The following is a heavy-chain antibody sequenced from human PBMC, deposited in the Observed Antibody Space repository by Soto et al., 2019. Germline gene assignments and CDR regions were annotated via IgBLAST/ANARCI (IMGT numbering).Heavy chain of an antibody. CDR1: GFTFSSYG. Sequence: PGGSLRLSCAASGFTFSSYGMHWVRQAPGKGLEWVAVISYDGNNKYYADSVKGRFTISRDNSKNTLYLQMNSLRAEDTAVYYCAKAPSLCSGGSCYVDYWGQGTLVTVSS. J-gene: IGHJ4*02. D-gene: IGHD2-15*01. CDR3: AKAPSLCSGGSCYVDY. V-gene: IGHV3-30*18. CDR2: ISYDGNNK.